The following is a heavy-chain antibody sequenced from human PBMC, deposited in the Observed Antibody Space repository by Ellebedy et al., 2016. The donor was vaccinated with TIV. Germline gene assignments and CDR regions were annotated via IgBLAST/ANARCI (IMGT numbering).Heavy chain of an antibody. CDR2: IVSSGREA. J-gene: IGHJ4*02. CDR1: GFTFSISG. D-gene: IGHD3-3*01. CDR3: TRDGREWSRDY. V-gene: IGHV3-21*06. Sequence: GGSLRLXXAASGFTFSISGMTWVRQAPRKGLEWVATIVSSGREAYYADPAKGRFTISRDNVMNSVYLQLNSLSVEDTAVYYCTRDGREWSRDYWGQGTLVTVSS.